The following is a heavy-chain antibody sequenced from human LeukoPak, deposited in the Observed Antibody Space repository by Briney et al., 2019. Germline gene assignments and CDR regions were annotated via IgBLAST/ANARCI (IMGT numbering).Heavy chain of an antibody. CDR2: INHSGST. Sequence: SSETLSLTCAVYGGSFSGYYWSWIRQPPGKGLEWIGEINHSGSTNYNPSLKSRVTISVDTSKNQFSLKLSFVTAADTAVYYCARGRSSGWRYEIFDYWGQGTLVTVSS. V-gene: IGHV4-34*01. CDR3: ARGRSSGWRYEIFDY. D-gene: IGHD6-19*01. CDR1: GGSFSGYY. J-gene: IGHJ4*02.